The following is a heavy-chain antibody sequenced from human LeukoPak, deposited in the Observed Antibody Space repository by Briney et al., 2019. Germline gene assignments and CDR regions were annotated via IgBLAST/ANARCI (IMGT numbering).Heavy chain of an antibody. Sequence: GGSLRLSSAASGFTFSDHHMDWVRQAPGEGLEWVARIRNKANRYTTEYAAAVKGRFSISRDDSEHSLSLQMDSLTTEDTAVYYCARSPLGIAPFDYWGQGTLVTVSS. CDR2: IRNKANRYTT. D-gene: IGHD7-27*01. J-gene: IGHJ4*02. CDR1: GFTFSDHH. V-gene: IGHV3-72*01. CDR3: ARSPLGIAPFDY.